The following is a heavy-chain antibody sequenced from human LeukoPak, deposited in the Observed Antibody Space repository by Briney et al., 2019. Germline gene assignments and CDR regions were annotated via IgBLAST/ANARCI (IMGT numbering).Heavy chain of an antibody. D-gene: IGHD2/OR15-2a*01. CDR1: GGSFSGYY. CDR2: INHSGST. V-gene: IGHV4-34*01. Sequence: SETLSLTCAVYGGSFSGYYWSWIRQPPGKGLEWIGEINHSGSTNYNPSLKSRVTISVDTSKNQFSLKLSSVTAADTAVYYCARVIVPLRTYYFDYWGQGTLVTVSS. CDR3: ARVIVPLRTYYFDY. J-gene: IGHJ4*02.